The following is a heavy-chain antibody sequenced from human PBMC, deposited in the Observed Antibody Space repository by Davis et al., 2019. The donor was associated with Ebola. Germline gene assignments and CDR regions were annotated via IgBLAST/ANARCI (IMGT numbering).Heavy chain of an antibody. D-gene: IGHD2-2*01. V-gene: IGHV4-59*01. Sequence: MPSETLSLTFAVYGGSFSGYYWSWIRQPPGKGLEWIGYIYYSGSTNYNPSLKSRVTISVDTSKNQFSLKLSSVTAADTAVYYCARVQLDFLYYWYFDLWGRGTLVTVSS. CDR3: ARVQLDFLYYWYFDL. J-gene: IGHJ2*01. CDR2: IYYSGST. CDR1: GGSFSGYY.